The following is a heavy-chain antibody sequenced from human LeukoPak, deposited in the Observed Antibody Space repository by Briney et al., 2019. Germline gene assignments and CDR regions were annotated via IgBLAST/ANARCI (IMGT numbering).Heavy chain of an antibody. J-gene: IGHJ4*02. D-gene: IGHD5-24*01. Sequence: PGGSLRLSCAASGFTFSGSAMHWVRQASGKGLEWVGRIRSKANSYATAYAASVKGRFTISRDDSKNTAYLQMNSLKTEDTAAYYCTRHPGDGYNRDYWGQGTLVTVSS. CDR2: IRSKANSYAT. V-gene: IGHV3-73*01. CDR1: GFTFSGSA. CDR3: TRHPGDGYNRDY.